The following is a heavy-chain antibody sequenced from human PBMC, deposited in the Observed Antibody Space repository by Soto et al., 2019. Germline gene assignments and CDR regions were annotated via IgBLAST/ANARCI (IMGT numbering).Heavy chain of an antibody. D-gene: IGHD3-3*01. J-gene: IGHJ6*02. CDR3: ARIFDGYYYYSMDV. Sequence: QAPLVQSGAEVKKPGSSVKVSCKASGGTFINNPITWVRQAPGQGLEWMGGLTPILGTTNYSQKFQGRVTITADESTSTAYMELSSLRSEDTAVYYCARIFDGYYYYSMDVWGQGISVTVSS. V-gene: IGHV1-69*01. CDR2: LTPILGTT. CDR1: GGTFINNP.